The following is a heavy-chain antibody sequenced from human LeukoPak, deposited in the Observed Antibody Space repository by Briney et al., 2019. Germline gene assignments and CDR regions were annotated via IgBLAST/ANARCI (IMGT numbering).Heavy chain of an antibody. CDR1: GFTFSSYA. Sequence: GGSLRLSCAASGFTFSSYAMHWARQAPGKGLEWVAVISYDGSNKYYADSVKGRFTISRDNSKNTLYLQMNSLRAEDTAVYYCARDVAVAGTHWFDPWGQGTLVTVSS. D-gene: IGHD6-19*01. J-gene: IGHJ5*02. CDR2: ISYDGSNK. CDR3: ARDVAVAGTHWFDP. V-gene: IGHV3-30-3*01.